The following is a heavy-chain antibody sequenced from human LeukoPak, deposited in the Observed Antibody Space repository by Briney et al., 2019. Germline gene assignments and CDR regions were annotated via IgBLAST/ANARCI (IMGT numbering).Heavy chain of an antibody. CDR2: ISGSSSHI. V-gene: IGHV3-11*06. CDR1: GFTFSDYY. Sequence: GGSPRLSCEASGFTFSDYYLGWIRQAPGKGLEWISYISGSSSHINYADSVKGRFTISRDNAKKSVYLQMDSLRVEDTAVYYCARDQIGSWWGQGTLVIVSS. J-gene: IGHJ4*02. CDR3: ARDQIGSW. D-gene: IGHD6-13*01.